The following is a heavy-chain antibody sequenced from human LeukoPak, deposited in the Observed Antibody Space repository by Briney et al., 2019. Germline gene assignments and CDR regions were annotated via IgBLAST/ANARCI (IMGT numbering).Heavy chain of an antibody. CDR3: ARHGGDYMYVSGYHSYYYIDV. Sequence: GESLKISCKGSGYIFTSYWIGWVRQVPGKGLEWMGLIYPGDSDTRYSPSFRGQVTISADKSTSTAYLQWSSLKASDTAMYYCARHGGDYMYVSGYHSYYYIDVWGKRTMVTVSS. V-gene: IGHV5-51*01. CDR1: GYIFTSYW. D-gene: IGHD3-10*01. CDR2: IYPGDSDT. J-gene: IGHJ6*03.